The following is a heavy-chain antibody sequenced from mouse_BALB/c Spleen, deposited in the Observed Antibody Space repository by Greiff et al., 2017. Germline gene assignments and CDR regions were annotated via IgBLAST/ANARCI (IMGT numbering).Heavy chain of an antibody. CDR3: ARSNYGPWFAY. V-gene: IGHV3-2*02. J-gene: IGHJ3*01. Sequence: EVQLVESGPGLVKPSQSLSLTCTVTGYSITSDYAWYWIRQFPGNKLEWMGYISYSGSTSYNPSLKSRISITRDTSKNQFFLQLNSVTTEDTATYYCARSNYGPWFAYWGQGTLVTVSA. CDR2: ISYSGST. D-gene: IGHD1-1*01. CDR1: GYSITSDYA.